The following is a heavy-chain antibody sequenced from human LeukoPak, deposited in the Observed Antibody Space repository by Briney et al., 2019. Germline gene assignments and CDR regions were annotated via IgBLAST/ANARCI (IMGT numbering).Heavy chain of an antibody. J-gene: IGHJ5*02. D-gene: IGHD1-26*01. CDR1: GYTLTELS. V-gene: IGHV1-24*01. Sequence: ASVKVSCKVSGYTLTELSMHWVRQAPGKGLEWMGGFDLEDGETIYAQKFQGRVTMTEDTSTDTAYMELSSLRSEDTAVYYCSIIIVGATTNNWFDPWGQGTLVTVSS. CDR3: SIIIVGATTNNWFDP. CDR2: FDLEDGET.